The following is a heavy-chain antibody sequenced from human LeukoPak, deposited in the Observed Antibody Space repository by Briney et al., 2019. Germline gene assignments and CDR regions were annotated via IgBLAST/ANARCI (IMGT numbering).Heavy chain of an antibody. CDR1: GFTFSDYW. V-gene: IGHV3-7*01. CDR2: IKQDGSDR. J-gene: IGHJ6*03. CDR3: ARLYCGVGICYSYYMDV. Sequence: GGSLRLSCTASGFTFSDYWMIWVRQVLGKGLQGVADIKQDGSDRFYVDSVKGRFTISRDNAKNSVYLQMNSLRAEDTAVYYCARLYCGVGICYSYYMDVWGKGTTVTVSS. D-gene: IGHD2-21*01.